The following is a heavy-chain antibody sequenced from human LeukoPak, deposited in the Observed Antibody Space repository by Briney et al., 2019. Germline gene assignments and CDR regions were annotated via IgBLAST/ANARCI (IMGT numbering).Heavy chain of an antibody. CDR1: GFTFSSYE. CDR2: ISGSGTTI. J-gene: IGHJ4*02. Sequence: PGGSLRLSCAVSGFTFSSYEMNWVRQAPGKGREWVSYISGSGTTIYYADSVKGRFTISRDNAKNSLYLQMNSLRAEDTAVYYCARDRSTVTTWVDYWGQGTLVTVSS. CDR3: ARDRSTVTTWVDY. V-gene: IGHV3-48*03. D-gene: IGHD4-17*01.